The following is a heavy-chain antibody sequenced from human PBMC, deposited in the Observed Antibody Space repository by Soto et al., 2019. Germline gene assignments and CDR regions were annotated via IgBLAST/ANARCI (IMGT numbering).Heavy chain of an antibody. CDR3: ARLLLPSSYYYYGMDV. J-gene: IGHJ6*02. D-gene: IGHD2-15*01. Sequence: EASVKVSCKASGYTFTGYYMHWVRQAPGQGLEWMGWINPNSGGTNYAQKFQGRVTMTRDTSISTAYMELSRLRSDDTAVYYCARLLLPSSYYYYGMDVWGQGTTVTVSS. V-gene: IGHV1-2*02. CDR2: INPNSGGT. CDR1: GYTFTGYY.